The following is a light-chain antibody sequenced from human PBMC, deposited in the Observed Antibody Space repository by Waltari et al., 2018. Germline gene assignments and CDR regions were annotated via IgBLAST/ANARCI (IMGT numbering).Light chain of an antibody. V-gene: IGLV3-21*01. J-gene: IGLJ1*01. Sequence: SYVLTQPPSVSVAPGETARITCGGKNTHSKRVHWYRQRPGQARGVVSSYDNDRAAGIPERFSGSNSGNTATLTISRVEAGDEADDYCQVWDANTDPGVFGTGTEVTVL. CDR1: NTHSKR. CDR3: QVWDANTDPGV. CDR2: YDN.